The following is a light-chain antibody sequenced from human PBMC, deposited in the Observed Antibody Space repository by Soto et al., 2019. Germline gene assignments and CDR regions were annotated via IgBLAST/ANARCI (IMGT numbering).Light chain of an antibody. CDR1: QIVSSN. J-gene: IGKJ3*01. CDR3: KQYNNWPL. V-gene: IGKV3-15*01. Sequence: EIVMTPSQATLSVSPASIANLSCRASQIVSSNLAWYQQKPDQATMLLYDGASSRATGIPAMFSGSGSGREFPLTISRLQSEDVAFYCCKQYNNWPLFGAGTKVDI. CDR2: GAS.